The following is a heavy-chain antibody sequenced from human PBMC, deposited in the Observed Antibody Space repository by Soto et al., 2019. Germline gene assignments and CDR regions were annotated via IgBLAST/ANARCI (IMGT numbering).Heavy chain of an antibody. CDR2: MNPNSGNA. V-gene: IGHV1-8*01. D-gene: IGHD4-17*01. J-gene: IGHJ4*02. CDR3: ARILRRDLLTTFGY. CDR1: SYTFTNYD. Sequence: ASLKVACEGTSYTFTNYDKNWVQQATGQGLEWMGWMNPNSGNAGYAQKFQGRVTMTRNTSISTAYMELSSLRSEDTAVYYCARILRRDLLTTFGYWGQGTLVTVSS.